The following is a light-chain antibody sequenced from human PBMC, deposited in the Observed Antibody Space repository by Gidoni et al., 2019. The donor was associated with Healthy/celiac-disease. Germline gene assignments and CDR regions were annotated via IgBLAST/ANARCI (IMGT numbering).Light chain of an antibody. CDR1: SSTIGSNY. Sequence: QSVLTQPPSASGTPGQRVTIPCSGTSSTIGSNYVYWYQHLPGTAPKLLIYRNNQRPSGVPDRFSGSKSGTSASLAISGLRSEDEADYYCAAWDDSLSGWVFGGGTKLTVL. J-gene: IGLJ3*02. CDR3: AAWDDSLSGWV. V-gene: IGLV1-47*01. CDR2: RNN.